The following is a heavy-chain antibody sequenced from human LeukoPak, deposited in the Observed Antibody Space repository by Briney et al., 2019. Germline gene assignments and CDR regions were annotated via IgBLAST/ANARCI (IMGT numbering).Heavy chain of an antibody. Sequence: GSLRLSCAASEFTFDDYAMHWVRQAPGKGLECVSLISGDGGSTYYADSVKGRSTISRDNSKNSLYLQMNSLRTEDTALYYCAKGPTSPPGYWGQGTLVTVSS. CDR2: ISGDGGST. D-gene: IGHD5-12*01. V-gene: IGHV3-43*02. J-gene: IGHJ4*02. CDR1: EFTFDDYA. CDR3: AKGPTSPPGY.